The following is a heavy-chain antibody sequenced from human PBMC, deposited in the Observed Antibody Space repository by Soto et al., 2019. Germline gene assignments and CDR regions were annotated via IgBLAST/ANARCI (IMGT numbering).Heavy chain of an antibody. CDR3: AKDLEYMGTFDY. J-gene: IGHJ4*02. Sequence: EVQLLESGGGLVQPGGSLRLSCAASGFTFSSYAMSWVRQAPAKGLEWVSAISGSGGSTYYVDSVKGRFTISRDNSKNTLYLQMNSLRAEDTAVYYCAKDLEYMGTFDYWGQGTLVTVSS. CDR1: GFTFSSYA. V-gene: IGHV3-23*01. CDR2: ISGSGGST. D-gene: IGHD6-6*01.